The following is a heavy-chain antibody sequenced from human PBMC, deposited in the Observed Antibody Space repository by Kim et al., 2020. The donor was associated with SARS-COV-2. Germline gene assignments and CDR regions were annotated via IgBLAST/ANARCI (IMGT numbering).Heavy chain of an antibody. CDR2: IIPIFGTA. V-gene: IGHV1-69*13. J-gene: IGHJ6*02. Sequence: SVKVSCKASGGTFSSYAISWVRQAPGQGLEWMGGIIPIFGTANYAQKFQGRVTITADESTSTAYMELSSLRSEDTAVYYCARASPTYYDFWSGYYKYYGMDVWGQGTTVTVSS. D-gene: IGHD3-3*01. CDR3: ARASPTYYDFWSGYYKYYGMDV. CDR1: GGTFSSYA.